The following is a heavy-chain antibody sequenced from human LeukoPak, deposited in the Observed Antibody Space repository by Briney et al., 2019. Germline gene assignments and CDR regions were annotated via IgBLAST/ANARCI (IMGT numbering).Heavy chain of an antibody. CDR2: INSDGSST. Sequence: PGGSLRLSCAASGFTFSRNWMHWVRQAPGKGLVWVSRINSDGSSTNYADSVKGRFTISRDNAKNTLYLQMNSLRAEDTAVYYCGLGYCRGGSCYHIDYWGQGTLVTVSS. CDR1: GFTFSRNW. D-gene: IGHD2-15*01. CDR3: GLGYCRGGSCYHIDY. V-gene: IGHV3-74*01. J-gene: IGHJ4*02.